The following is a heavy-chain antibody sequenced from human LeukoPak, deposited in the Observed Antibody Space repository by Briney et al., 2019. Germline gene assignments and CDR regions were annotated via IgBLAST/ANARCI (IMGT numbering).Heavy chain of an antibody. J-gene: IGHJ4*02. D-gene: IGHD3-22*01. CDR3: AGDKTDYYDSSGYYYGSSQVYFDY. CDR2: IYTSGST. Sequence: PSETLSLTCTVSGGSISSSYYWSWIRQPAGKGLEWIGRIYTSGSTNYNPSLKSRVTMSVDTSKNQFSLKLSSVTAADTAVYYCAGDKTDYYDSSGYYYGSSQVYFDYWGQGTLVTVSS. CDR1: GGSISSSYY. V-gene: IGHV4-4*07.